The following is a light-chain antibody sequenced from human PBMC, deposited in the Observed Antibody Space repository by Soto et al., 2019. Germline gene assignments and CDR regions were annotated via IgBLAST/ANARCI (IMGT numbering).Light chain of an antibody. Sequence: DIQMTQSPSSVSASIGARVIITCRTSQSINNYLNWYQKKPGQAPKLVIYAASILQSGVPSRFSGSGSGTEFTLTISSLQTEDFATYYCEHSYSTLLTFGPGTKVDVK. CDR3: EHSYSTLLT. CDR2: AAS. J-gene: IGKJ3*01. CDR1: QSINNY. V-gene: IGKV1-39*01.